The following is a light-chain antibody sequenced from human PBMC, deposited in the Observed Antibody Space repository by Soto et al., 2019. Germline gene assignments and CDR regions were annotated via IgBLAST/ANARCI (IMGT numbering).Light chain of an antibody. J-gene: IGLJ2*01. CDR1: SSDVGGYNY. CDR2: EVS. Sequence: QSALTQPPSASGSPGQSVTISCTGTSSDVGGYNYVSWYQQHPGKAPKLMISEVSKRPSGVPDRFSGSKSDNTASLTVSGLQAGDEADYYCSSFAGNNNLVFGGGTKLTVL. V-gene: IGLV2-8*01. CDR3: SSFAGNNNLV.